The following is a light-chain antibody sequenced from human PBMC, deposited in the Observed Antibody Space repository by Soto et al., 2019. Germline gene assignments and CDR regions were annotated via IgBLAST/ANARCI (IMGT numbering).Light chain of an antibody. CDR2: GAS. CDR3: QQYGSSMYT. V-gene: IGKV3-20*01. Sequence: EIVFTQSPATLSLSPGERATLSCRASQSVSSSYLAWYQQKPGQAPRLLIYGASSRATGIPDRFSGSGSGTDFTLTISRLEPEDFAVYYCQQYGSSMYTFGQGTK. J-gene: IGKJ2*01. CDR1: QSVSSSY.